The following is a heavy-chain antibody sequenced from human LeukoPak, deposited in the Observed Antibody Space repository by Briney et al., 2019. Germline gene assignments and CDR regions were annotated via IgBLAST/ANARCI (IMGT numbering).Heavy chain of an antibody. J-gene: IGHJ6*03. CDR2: IYPDDSDT. Sequence: GESLQISCKGSGYIFASSWIGWVRQLPGKGLEWMWIIYPDDSDTRYSPSFEGQITISVDKSISTAYLQWSSLKAWDTAVYYCARHGHCTNGVCYSNYYYHMDVWGKGTTVTVSS. D-gene: IGHD2-8*01. V-gene: IGHV5-51*01. CDR1: GYIFASSW. CDR3: ARHGHCTNGVCYSNYYYHMDV.